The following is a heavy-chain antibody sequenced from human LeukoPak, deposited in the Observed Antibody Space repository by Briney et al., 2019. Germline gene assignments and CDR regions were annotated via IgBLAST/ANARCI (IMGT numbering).Heavy chain of an antibody. CDR1: GGSISSY. D-gene: IGHD3-10*01. V-gene: IGHV4-59*01. J-gene: IGHJ4*02. CDR3: VNGGSYLTK. Sequence: SETLSLTCTVSGGSISSYWSWIRQSPGKGLEWIGYIYFTGTSNYNPSLKSRLTISIDTSRNQFSLKLSSATAADTAIYYCVNGGSYLTKWGQGTLVTVSS. CDR2: IYFTGTS.